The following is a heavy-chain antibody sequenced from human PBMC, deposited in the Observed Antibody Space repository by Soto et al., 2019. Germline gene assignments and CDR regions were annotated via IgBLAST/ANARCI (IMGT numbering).Heavy chain of an antibody. J-gene: IGHJ4*02. CDR3: ARAQYPPRELIPFLDY. CDR2: IYHSGST. Sequence: PSETLSLTCAVSGGSISSSNWWSWVRQPPGKGLEWIGEIYHSGSTNYNPSLKSRVTISVDKSKNQFSLKLSSVTAADTAVYYCARAQYPPRELIPFLDYWGQGTLVTVSS. D-gene: IGHD3-10*01. V-gene: IGHV4-4*02. CDR1: GGSISSSNW.